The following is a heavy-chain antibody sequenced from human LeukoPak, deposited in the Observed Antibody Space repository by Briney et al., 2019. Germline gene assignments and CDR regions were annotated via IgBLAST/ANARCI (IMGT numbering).Heavy chain of an antibody. J-gene: IGHJ3*02. CDR1: GFTVSSNY. D-gene: IGHD3-10*01. Sequence: GGSLRLSCAASGFTVSSNYMSWVRQAPGKGLEWVSVIYSGGSTYYADSVKGRFTISRDNAKNSLYLQMNSLRAEDTAVYYCARDLRAGSTTPDAFDIWGQGTMVTVSS. CDR2: IYSGGST. V-gene: IGHV3-53*01. CDR3: ARDLRAGSTTPDAFDI.